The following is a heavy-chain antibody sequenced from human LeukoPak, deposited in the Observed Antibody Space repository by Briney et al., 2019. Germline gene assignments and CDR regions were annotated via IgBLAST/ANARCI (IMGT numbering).Heavy chain of an antibody. D-gene: IGHD3-10*01. CDR1: GFTFSSYA. CDR2: MYNAGTT. J-gene: IGHJ4*02. V-gene: IGHV3-53*01. Sequence: GRSLRLSCAASGFTFSSYAMHWVRQAPGKGLEWVSAMYNAGTTYYADSVKGRFTISRDSSKNTLYLQMNSVRAEDTAVYYCAGGTYYGSGSRPGYLDYWGLGTLVTVSS. CDR3: AGGTYYGSGSRPGYLDY.